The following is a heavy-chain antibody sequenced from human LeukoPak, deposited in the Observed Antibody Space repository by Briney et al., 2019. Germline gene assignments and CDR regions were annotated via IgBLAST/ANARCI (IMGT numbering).Heavy chain of an antibody. CDR3: ARAPYSSSFFDY. D-gene: IGHD6-13*01. V-gene: IGHV4-34*01. CDR1: GGSFSGYY. Sequence: PSETLSPTCAVYGGSFSGYYWSWIRQPPGKGLEWIGEINHSGSTNYNPSLKSRVTISVDTSKNQFSLKLSSVTAADTAVYYRARAPYSSSFFDYWGERTLVTVSS. J-gene: IGHJ4*02. CDR2: INHSGST.